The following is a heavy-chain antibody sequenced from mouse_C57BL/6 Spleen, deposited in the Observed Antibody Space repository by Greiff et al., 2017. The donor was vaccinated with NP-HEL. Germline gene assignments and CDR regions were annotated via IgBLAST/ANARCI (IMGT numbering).Heavy chain of an antibody. Sequence: EVQRVESGPGLVKPSQSLSLTCSVTGYSITSGYYWNWIRQFPGNKLEWMGYISYDGSNNYNPSLKNRISITRDTSKNQFFLKLNSVTTEDTATYYCARVYDGYPGDYFDYWGQGTTLTVSS. CDR3: ARVYDGYPGDYFDY. J-gene: IGHJ2*01. D-gene: IGHD2-3*01. CDR1: GYSITSGYY. CDR2: ISYDGSN. V-gene: IGHV3-6*01.